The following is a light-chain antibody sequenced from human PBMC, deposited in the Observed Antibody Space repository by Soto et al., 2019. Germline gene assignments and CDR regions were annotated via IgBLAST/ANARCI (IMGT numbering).Light chain of an antibody. Sequence: QSVLTQPASVSGSPGQSITISCTGTSSDVGGYNYVSWYQQYPGKAPKVMIYDVTNQPSGVSNRFSGSRSGNTASLTISGLQAEDEADYYCCSFTTSSTYVFGTGTKLTVL. J-gene: IGLJ1*01. V-gene: IGLV2-14*01. CDR3: CSFTTSSTYV. CDR1: SSDVGGYNY. CDR2: DVT.